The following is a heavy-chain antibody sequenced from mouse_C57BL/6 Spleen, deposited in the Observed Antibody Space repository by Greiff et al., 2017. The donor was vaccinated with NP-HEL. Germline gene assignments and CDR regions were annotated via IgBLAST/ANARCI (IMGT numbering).Heavy chain of an antibody. CDR2: IYPGDGDT. Sequence: QVQLKESGPELVKPGASVKISCKASGYAFSSSWMNWVKQRPGKGLEWIGRIYPGDGDTNYNGKFKGKATLTADKSSSTAYMQLSSLTSEDSAVYFCARFGGEDYYAMDYWGQGTSVTVSS. J-gene: IGHJ4*01. CDR3: ARFGGEDYYAMDY. V-gene: IGHV1-82*01. D-gene: IGHD2-13*01. CDR1: GYAFSSSW.